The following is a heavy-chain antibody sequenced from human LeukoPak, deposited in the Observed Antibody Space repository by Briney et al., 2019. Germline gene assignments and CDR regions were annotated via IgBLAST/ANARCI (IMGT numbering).Heavy chain of an antibody. CDR1: GFTFSTSW. V-gene: IGHV3-74*01. J-gene: IGHJ4*02. CDR2: INTDGNTR. D-gene: IGHD3-22*01. CDR3: VRDMGYYDKV. Sequence: GGSLRLSCAPSGFTFSTSWMHWVRQAPGKGLVWVSRINTDGNTRDYADSVKGRFTISRDNAKNTLYLQMNSLRAEDTAIYYCVRDMGYYDKVWGQGTLVTVSS.